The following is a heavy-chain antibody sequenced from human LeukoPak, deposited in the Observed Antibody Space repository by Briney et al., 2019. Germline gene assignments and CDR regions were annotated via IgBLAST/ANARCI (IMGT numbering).Heavy chain of an antibody. V-gene: IGHV1-2*02. Sequence: ASVKVSCKASGYTFTGYFIHWVRQAPGQGLEWMGWINPNSGDTNYAQKFQGRVTMTRDTSISTAYMELSRLRSDDTAVYYCARVIAAAEAGDYWGQGTLVTVSS. CDR1: GYTFTGYF. CDR2: INPNSGDT. D-gene: IGHD6-13*01. J-gene: IGHJ4*02. CDR3: ARVIAAAEAGDY.